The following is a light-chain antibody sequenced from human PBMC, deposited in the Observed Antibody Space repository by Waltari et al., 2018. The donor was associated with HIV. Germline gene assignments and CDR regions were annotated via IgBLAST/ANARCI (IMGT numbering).Light chain of an antibody. Sequence: QSALNSPRPVSWSPGPAVTIPRPGTSSYVCGFNYVPRYQQHPGKAPKLMIYEVNQRPSGVPDRFSGSKSANTASLTISGLQAEDEADYYCCSYGGSSFYVFGTGTKVTVL. CDR3: CSYGGSSFYV. CDR2: EVN. J-gene: IGLJ1*01. V-gene: IGLV2-11*01. CDR1: SSYVCGFNY.